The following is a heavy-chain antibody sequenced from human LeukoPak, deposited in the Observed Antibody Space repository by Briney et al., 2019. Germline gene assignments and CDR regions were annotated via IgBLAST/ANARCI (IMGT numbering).Heavy chain of an antibody. V-gene: IGHV4-34*01. J-gene: IGHJ4*02. Sequence: PSETLSLTCAVYGGSFSGYYWSWIRQPPGKGLEWIGEINHSGSTNYNPSLKSRVTISVDTSKNQFSLKLTSVTAADTAVYYCARMYSSSWYGRDYWGQGTLVTVSS. D-gene: IGHD6-13*01. CDR3: ARMYSSSWYGRDY. CDR1: GGSFSGYY. CDR2: INHSGST.